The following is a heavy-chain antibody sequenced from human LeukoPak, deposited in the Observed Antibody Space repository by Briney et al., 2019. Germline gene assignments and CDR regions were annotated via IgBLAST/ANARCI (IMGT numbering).Heavy chain of an antibody. Sequence: GGSLRLSCAASGFTFSSYAMSWVRQAPGKGLEWVSAISGSGGSTYYADSVKGRFTISRDNSKNTLYLQMNSLGAEDTAVYYCARGRFLEWSELVDAFDIWGQGTMVTVSS. CDR1: GFTFSSYA. CDR2: ISGSGGST. J-gene: IGHJ3*02. V-gene: IGHV3-23*01. D-gene: IGHD3-3*01. CDR3: ARGRFLEWSELVDAFDI.